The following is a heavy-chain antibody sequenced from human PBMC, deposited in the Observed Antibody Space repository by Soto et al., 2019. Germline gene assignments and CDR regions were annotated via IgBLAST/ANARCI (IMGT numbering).Heavy chain of an antibody. CDR1: GCTFSSYA. CDR3: ARDYYDSSGFHWFDP. D-gene: IGHD3-22*01. CDR2: IIPIFGTA. J-gene: IGHJ5*02. V-gene: IGHV1-69*13. Sequence: ASVKVSCKASGCTFSSYAISWVRQAPGQGLEWMGGIIPIFGTANYAQKFQGRVTITADESTSTAYMELSSLRSEDTAVYYCARDYYDSSGFHWFDPWGQGTLVTVSS.